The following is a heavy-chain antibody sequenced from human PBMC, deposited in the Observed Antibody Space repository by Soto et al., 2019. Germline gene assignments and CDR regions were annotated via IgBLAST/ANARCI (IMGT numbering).Heavy chain of an antibody. D-gene: IGHD2-2*01. J-gene: IGHJ6*02. V-gene: IGHV4-4*02. Sequence: PSETLSLTCAVSGGSISSSNWWSWVRQPPGKGLEWIGEIYHSGSTNYNPSLRSRVTISVDKSKNQFSLKLSSVTAADTAVYYCARVRASKLNYYYCGMDVWGQGTTVTVSS. CDR3: ARVRASKLNYYYCGMDV. CDR1: GGSISSSNW. CDR2: IYHSGST.